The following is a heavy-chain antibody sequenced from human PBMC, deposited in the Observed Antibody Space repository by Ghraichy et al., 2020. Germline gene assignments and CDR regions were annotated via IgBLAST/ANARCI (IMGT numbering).Heavy chain of an antibody. D-gene: IGHD3-16*02. Sequence: SETLSLTCAVYGGSFSGYYWSWIRQPPGKGLEWIGEINHSGSTNYNPSLKSRVTISVDTSKNQFSLKLSSVTAADTAVYYCARARWGSYRPYDYWGQGTLVTVSS. CDR3: ARARWGSYRPYDY. CDR2: INHSGST. CDR1: GGSFSGYY. J-gene: IGHJ4*02. V-gene: IGHV4-34*01.